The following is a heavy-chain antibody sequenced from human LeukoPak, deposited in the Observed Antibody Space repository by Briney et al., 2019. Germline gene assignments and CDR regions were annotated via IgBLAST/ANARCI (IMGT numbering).Heavy chain of an antibody. CDR2: INSDGSST. CDR3: ARDPYGGSFDY. CDR1: GFTFSSYW. Sequence: GGSLRLSCAAFGFTFSSYWMHWVRQAPGKGLVWVSRINSDGSSTSYADSVKGRFTISRDNAKNTLYLQMNSLRAEDTAVYYCARDPYGGSFDYWGQGTLVTVSS. D-gene: IGHD4-23*01. V-gene: IGHV3-74*01. J-gene: IGHJ4*02.